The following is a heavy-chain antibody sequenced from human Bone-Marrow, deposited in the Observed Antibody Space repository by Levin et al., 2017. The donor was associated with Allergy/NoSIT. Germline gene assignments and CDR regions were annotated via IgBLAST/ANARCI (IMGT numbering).Heavy chain of an antibody. Sequence: GESLKISCAASGFTFSSYGMHWVRQAPDKGLEWVALISYDGSNKYYTDSVQGRFTISRDNSKNTLYLQMDSLRAEDTAVYYCAKDSTDLYGSGSYYIFWGQGTLVTVSS. CDR1: GFTFSSYG. CDR2: ISYDGSNK. D-gene: IGHD3-10*01. J-gene: IGHJ4*02. V-gene: IGHV3-30*18. CDR3: AKDSTDLYGSGSYYIF.